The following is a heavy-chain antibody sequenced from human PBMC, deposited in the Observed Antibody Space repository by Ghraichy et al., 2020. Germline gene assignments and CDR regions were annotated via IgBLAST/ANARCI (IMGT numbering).Heavy chain of an antibody. CDR2: INPNTADT. Sequence: ASVKVSCKASGSTFTAYYIHWVRQAPGQGLEWMGRINPNTADTKYAQKFQGRVTMTRDTSIDTAYMDLSSLRSDDTDVYYCSRDFFSSITSPNYYYGMDLWGKGNAVTVSS. CDR1: GSTFTAYY. D-gene: IGHD1-14*01. CDR3: SRDFFSSITSPNYYYGMDL. V-gene: IGHV1-2*05. J-gene: IGHJ6*04.